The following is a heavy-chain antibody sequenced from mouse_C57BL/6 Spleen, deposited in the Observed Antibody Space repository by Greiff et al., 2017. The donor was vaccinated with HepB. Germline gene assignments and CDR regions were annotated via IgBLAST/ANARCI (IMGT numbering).Heavy chain of an antibody. V-gene: IGHV1-82*01. J-gene: IGHJ2*01. CDR1: GYAFSSSW. CDR3: ARSNPTTVGFDY. Sequence: VKLVESGPELVKPGASVKISCKASGYAFSSSWMNWVKQRPGKGLEWIGRIYPGDGDTNYNGKFKGKATLTADKSSSTAYMQLSSLTSEDSAVYFCARSNPTTVGFDYWGQGTTLTVSS. CDR2: IYPGDGDT. D-gene: IGHD1-1*01.